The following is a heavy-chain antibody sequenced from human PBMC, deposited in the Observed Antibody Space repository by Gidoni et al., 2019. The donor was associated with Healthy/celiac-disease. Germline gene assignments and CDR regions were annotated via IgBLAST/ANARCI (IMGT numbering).Heavy chain of an antibody. J-gene: IGHJ4*02. Sequence: GLEWVSGISWNSGSIGYADSVKGRFTISRDNAKNSLYLQMNSLRAEDTALYYCAKDIGFLEWSFDYWGQGTLVTVSS. CDR3: AKDIGFLEWSFDY. V-gene: IGHV3-9*01. CDR2: ISWNSGSI. D-gene: IGHD3-3*01.